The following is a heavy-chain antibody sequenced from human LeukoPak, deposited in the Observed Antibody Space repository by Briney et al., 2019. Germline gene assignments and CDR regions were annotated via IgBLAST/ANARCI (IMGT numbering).Heavy chain of an antibody. J-gene: IGHJ6*03. D-gene: IGHD5-12*01. V-gene: IGHV4-38-2*02. Sequence: PSETLSLTCTVSGYSISSGYYWGWIRQPPGKGLEWIGEIYHSGRTNYNPSLKSRVTISVDKSKNQFSLKLSSVTAADTAVYYCARVQSGYVITLLRYYYYMDVWGKGTTVTVSS. CDR1: GYSISSGYY. CDR2: IYHSGRT. CDR3: ARVQSGYVITLLRYYYYMDV.